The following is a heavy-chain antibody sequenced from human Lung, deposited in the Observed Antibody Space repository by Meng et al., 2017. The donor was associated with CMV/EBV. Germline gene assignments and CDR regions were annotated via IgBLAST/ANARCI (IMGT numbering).Heavy chain of an antibody. D-gene: IGHD6-13*01. CDR3: AKAYSGSWYREYYDY. J-gene: IGHJ4*02. CDR1: GFTFSSYA. CDR2: ITASGGST. V-gene: IGHV3-23*01. Sequence: GESLKISCAASGFTFSSYAMSWVRQAPGKGLEWVSAITASGGSTYYADSVKGRFTISRDNSKNTLYLQMNSLRAEDTAVYYCAKAYSGSWYREYYDYWGQGTLVTVSS.